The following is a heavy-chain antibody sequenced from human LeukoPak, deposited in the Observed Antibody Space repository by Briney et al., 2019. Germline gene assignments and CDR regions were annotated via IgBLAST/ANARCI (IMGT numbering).Heavy chain of an antibody. CDR3: AKDLRGANILQYYYDSSGYFFDY. V-gene: IGHV3-23*01. CDR2: ISGSGGST. D-gene: IGHD3-22*01. J-gene: IGHJ4*02. Sequence: GGSLRLSCAASGFTFSSYAMSWVRQAPGKGLEWVSTISGSGGSTYYADSVKGRFTISRDNSKNTLHLQMNSLRAEDTAVYYCAKDLRGANILQYYYDSSGYFFDYWGQGTLVTVSS. CDR1: GFTFSSYA.